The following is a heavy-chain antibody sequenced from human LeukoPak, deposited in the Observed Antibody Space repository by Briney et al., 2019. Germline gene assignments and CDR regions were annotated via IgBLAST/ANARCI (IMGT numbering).Heavy chain of an antibody. CDR1: GYTFTGYY. Sequence: ASVKVSCKASGYTFTGYYMHWVRQAPGQGLEWMGWINPNSGGTNYAQKFRGRVTMTRDTSISTAYMELSRLRSDDTAVYYCARGSDSSWFVKYYYYYGMDVWGQGTTVTVSS. V-gene: IGHV1-2*02. D-gene: IGHD6-13*01. CDR3: ARGSDSSWFVKYYYYYGMDV. CDR2: INPNSGGT. J-gene: IGHJ6*02.